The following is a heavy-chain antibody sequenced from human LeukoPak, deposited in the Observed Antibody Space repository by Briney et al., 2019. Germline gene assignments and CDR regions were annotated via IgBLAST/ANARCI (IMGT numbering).Heavy chain of an antibody. CDR3: ARGRHDITMIVVVMTSVSYYLDV. J-gene: IGHJ6*03. CDR2: IYSTGST. V-gene: IGHV4-4*07. CDR1: GGSLRSHY. D-gene: IGHD3-22*01. Sequence: SETLSLTCTVSGGSLRSHYWSWIRQPAGRGLEWVGRIYSTGSTNYNPSLKSRVTMSVDSSKKQFFLKLRSVTAADTAVYYCARGRHDITMIVVVMTSVSYYLDVWGKGTTVTVS.